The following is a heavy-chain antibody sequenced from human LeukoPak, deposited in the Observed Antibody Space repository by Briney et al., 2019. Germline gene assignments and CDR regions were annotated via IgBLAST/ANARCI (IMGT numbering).Heavy chain of an antibody. J-gene: IGHJ4*02. CDR2: INHSGST. Sequence: SETLSLTCAVYGGSFSGYYWSWIRQPPGQGLEWIGEINHSGSTNYNPSLKGRVTISVDTSKNQFSLKLSSVSAADTAVYYCARGRSYWGQGTLVTVSS. CDR1: GGSFSGYY. CDR3: ARGRSY. V-gene: IGHV4-34*01.